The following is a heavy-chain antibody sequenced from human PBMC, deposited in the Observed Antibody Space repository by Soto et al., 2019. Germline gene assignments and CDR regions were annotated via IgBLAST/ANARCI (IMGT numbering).Heavy chain of an antibody. J-gene: IGHJ4*02. Sequence: GGSLRLSCASSGFTFRSFTMNWVRQAPGKGLEWVSYISSSGTTIYYTDSVKGRFTISRDNAKKSLYLQMNSLRAEDTAVYYCVRFGGAAAGPGDYWGQGTLVTVSS. V-gene: IGHV3-48*03. CDR1: GFTFRSFT. D-gene: IGHD6-13*01. CDR3: VRFGGAAAGPGDY. CDR2: ISSSGTTI.